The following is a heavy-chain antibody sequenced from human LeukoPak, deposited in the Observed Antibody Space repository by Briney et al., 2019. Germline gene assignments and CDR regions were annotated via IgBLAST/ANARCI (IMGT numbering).Heavy chain of an antibody. D-gene: IGHD5-24*01. CDR1: GYSISSGYY. CDR2: IYHSGST. Sequence: PSETLSLTCAVSGYSISSGYYWGWIRQPPGKGLEWIGSIYHSGSTYYNPSLKSRVTISVDTSKNQFSLKLSSVTAADTAVYYCARHVFLSNPLMLRDGYPAHFDYWGQGTLVTVSS. J-gene: IGHJ4*02. V-gene: IGHV4-38-2*01. CDR3: ARHVFLSNPLMLRDGYPAHFDY.